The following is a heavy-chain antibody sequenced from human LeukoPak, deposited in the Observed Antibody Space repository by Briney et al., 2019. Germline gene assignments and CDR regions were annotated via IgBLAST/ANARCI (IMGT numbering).Heavy chain of an antibody. J-gene: IGHJ5*02. CDR1: GFTFSSHS. V-gene: IGHV3-48*01. D-gene: IGHD3-10*01. CDR3: ARVQGSVSFDP. Sequence: PGGSLRLSCAASGFTFSSHSMNWVRQAPGKGLEWVSYISSSSSTIYYADSVKGRFTISRDNAKNSLYLQMNSLRAEDTAVYYCARVQGSVSFDPWGQGTLVTVSS. CDR2: ISSSSSTI.